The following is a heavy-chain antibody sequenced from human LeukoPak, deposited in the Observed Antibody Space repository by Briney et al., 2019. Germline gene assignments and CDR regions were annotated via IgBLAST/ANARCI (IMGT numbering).Heavy chain of an antibody. CDR2: FYNSGSS. J-gene: IGHJ4*02. Sequence: SETLSLTCTVSGGSISDYYRGWIRQPPGKGLEWIGYFYNSGSSTYNPSLKSRVTISADTSKNQFSLKLNSVTAADTAVYYCTRGAGWLIDYWGQGILVTVSS. D-gene: IGHD3-16*01. CDR1: GGSISDYY. CDR3: TRGAGWLIDY. V-gene: IGHV4-59*01.